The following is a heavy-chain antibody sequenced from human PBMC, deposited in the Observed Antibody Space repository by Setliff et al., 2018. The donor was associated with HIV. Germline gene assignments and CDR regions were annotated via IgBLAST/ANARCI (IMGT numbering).Heavy chain of an antibody. CDR1: GGTFNNYA. Sequence: ASVKVSCKASGGTFNNYAISWVRQAPGQGLEWVGGIIPLFGTSNYALKFQGRVTITANESTNTAHMELSSLRSVDTAMYYCATVFYYDSESFSLDYWGQGMLVTVTS. V-gene: IGHV1-69*13. CDR3: ATVFYYDSESFSLDY. CDR2: IIPLFGTS. J-gene: IGHJ4*02. D-gene: IGHD3-10*01.